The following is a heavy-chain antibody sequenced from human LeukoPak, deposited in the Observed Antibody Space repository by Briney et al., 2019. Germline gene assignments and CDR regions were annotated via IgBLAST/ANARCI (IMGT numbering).Heavy chain of an antibody. CDR3: ARSQHNTFDP. Sequence: GASVEVSCKTSGYTFTGNYTHWVRQAPGQGLEWMGWINPKSGDTKYAQKFQGRVTVTRDTSSSTSYLEQSRLRSDDTAIYYCARSQHNTFDPWGRGTLVTVSS. V-gene: IGHV1-2*02. CDR1: GYTFTGNY. J-gene: IGHJ5*02. CDR2: INPKSGDT. D-gene: IGHD1-1*01.